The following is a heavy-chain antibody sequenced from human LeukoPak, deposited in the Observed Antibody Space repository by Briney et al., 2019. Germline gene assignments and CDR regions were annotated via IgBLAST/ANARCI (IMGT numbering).Heavy chain of an antibody. CDR1: GFTFSSYG. D-gene: IGHD3-16*01. J-gene: IGHJ4*02. CDR3: AKVGGDPYSFTY. CDR2: TRYDGSNK. V-gene: IGHV3-30*02. Sequence: GGSLRLSCAASGFTFSSYGMHWVRQAPGKGLEWVAFTRYDGSNKYYADSVKGRFTISRDNSKNTLYLQMNSLRAEDTAVYYCAKVGGDPYSFTYWGQGTLVTVSS.